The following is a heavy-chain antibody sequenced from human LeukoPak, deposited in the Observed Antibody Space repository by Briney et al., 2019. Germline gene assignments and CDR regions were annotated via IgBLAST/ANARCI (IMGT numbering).Heavy chain of an antibody. Sequence: GGSLRLSCAASGFTFSSYAMSWVRQAPGKGLEWVSAISGSGGSTYYADSVKGRFTISRDNAKNSLYLQMNSLRAEDTAVYYCARGGFSYGSWGQGTLVTVSS. CDR2: ISGSGGST. CDR1: GFTFSSYA. J-gene: IGHJ5*02. CDR3: ARGGFSYGS. D-gene: IGHD5-18*01. V-gene: IGHV3-23*01.